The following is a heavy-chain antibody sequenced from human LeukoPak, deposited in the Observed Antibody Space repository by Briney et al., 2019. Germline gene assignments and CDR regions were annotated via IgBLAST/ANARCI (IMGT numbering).Heavy chain of an antibody. J-gene: IGHJ6*02. CDR1: GYTFTSYG. CDR3: ERESRGYRYGYYYYYDMDV. D-gene: IGHD5-18*01. Sequence: ASVKVSCKASGYTFTSYGISWVRQAPGQGLEWMGWISGYNGNINYAQKFQGRVTMTTDTSTSTAYMELRSLRSDDTAVYYCERESRGYRYGYYYYYDMDVWGQGTTVTVSS. V-gene: IGHV1-18*01. CDR2: ISGYNGNI.